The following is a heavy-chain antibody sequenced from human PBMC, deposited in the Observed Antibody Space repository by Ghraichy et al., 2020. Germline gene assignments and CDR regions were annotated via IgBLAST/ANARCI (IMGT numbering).Heavy chain of an antibody. CDR2: IYFSGDT. J-gene: IGHJ4*02. V-gene: IGHV4-59*08. D-gene: IGHD2-21*02. Sequence: SQTLSLTCTVSGVSSLPYYWGWIRQPPGKGLEWIGYIYFSGDTSYNPSLMSRVTISVDTSKTQFSLKLSSVTAADTAVYYCARYYCGWGACYHVDSGGQAPLAASSS. CDR3: ARYYCGWGACYHVDS. CDR1: GVSSLPYY.